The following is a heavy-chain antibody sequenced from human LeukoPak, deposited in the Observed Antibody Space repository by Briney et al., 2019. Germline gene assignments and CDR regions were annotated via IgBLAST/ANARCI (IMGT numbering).Heavy chain of an antibody. Sequence: GGSLRLSCAASGFTVSSNFMSWLRQAPGKGLEWVSVIYSDGSTYYADSVKGRFTISRDNSKNTLYLQMNSLRAEDTAVYYCAKVRGYSPRDNPCDYWGQGTLVTVSS. J-gene: IGHJ4*02. CDR1: GFTVSSNF. D-gene: IGHD5-18*01. CDR2: IYSDGST. V-gene: IGHV3-53*01. CDR3: AKVRGYSPRDNPCDY.